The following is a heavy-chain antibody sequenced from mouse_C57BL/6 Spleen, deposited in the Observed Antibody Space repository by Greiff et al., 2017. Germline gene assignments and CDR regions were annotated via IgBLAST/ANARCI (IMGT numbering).Heavy chain of an antibody. CDR1: GFTFSDYY. V-gene: IGHV5-16*01. CDR2: INYDGSST. CDR3: ARVQAGNGFAY. J-gene: IGHJ3*01. D-gene: IGHD4-1*01. Sequence: EVKLVESEGGLVQPGSSMKLSCTASGFTFSDYYMAWVRQVPEKGLEWVANINYDGSSTYYLDSLKSRFIISRDNAKNILYQQMSSLKSEDTATYYCARVQAGNGFAYWGQGTLVTVSA.